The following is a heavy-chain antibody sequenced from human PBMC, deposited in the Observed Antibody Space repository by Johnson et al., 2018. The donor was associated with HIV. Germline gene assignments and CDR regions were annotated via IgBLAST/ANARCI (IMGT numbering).Heavy chain of an antibody. CDR1: GFTFSSYA. CDR2: IYSGGST. V-gene: IGHV3-66*01. J-gene: IGHJ3*02. Sequence: VQLVESGGGVVQPGRSLRLSCAASGFTFSSYAMHWVRQAPGKGLEWVSGIYSGGSTYYADSVKGRFTISRDNSKNTLYLQMNSLRAEDTAVYYCARDSYDYVWGSYRHDAFDIWGQGTMVTVSS. CDR3: ARDSYDYVWGSYRHDAFDI. D-gene: IGHD3-16*02.